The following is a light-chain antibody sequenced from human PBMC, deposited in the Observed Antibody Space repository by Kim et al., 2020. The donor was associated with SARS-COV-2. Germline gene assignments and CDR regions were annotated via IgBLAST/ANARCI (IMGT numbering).Light chain of an antibody. CDR1: NIGSKS. CDR3: QVWDNGSDQEV. CDR2: YDS. Sequence: APGKTARITCGGNNIGSKSVHWYQQKPGQAPVLVIYYDSDRHSGIPERFSGSNSGTTATLTINRVEAGDEADYYCQVWDNGSDQEVFGGGTQLTVL. J-gene: IGLJ2*01. V-gene: IGLV3-21*04.